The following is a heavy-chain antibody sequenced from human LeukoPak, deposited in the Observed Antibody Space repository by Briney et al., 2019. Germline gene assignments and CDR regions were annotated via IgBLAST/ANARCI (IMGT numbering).Heavy chain of an antibody. CDR2: IYTSGST. D-gene: IGHD1-26*01. CDR1: GGFISSYY. J-gene: IGHJ4*02. Sequence: SETLSLTCTVSGGFISSYYWSWIRQPAGKGLEWIGRIYTSGSTNYNPSLKSRVTMSVDTSKNQFSLKLSSVTAADTAVYYCARDHPSGSFWGYFDYWGQGTLVTVSS. V-gene: IGHV4-4*07. CDR3: ARDHPSGSFWGYFDY.